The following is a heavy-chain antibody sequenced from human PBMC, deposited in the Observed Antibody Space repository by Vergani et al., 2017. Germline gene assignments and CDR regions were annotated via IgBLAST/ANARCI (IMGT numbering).Heavy chain of an antibody. CDR1: GYTFTSYY. D-gene: IGHD3-10*01. J-gene: IGHJ4*02. Sequence: QVQLVQSGAEVKKPGASVKVSCKASGYTFTSYYMHWVRQAPGQGLEWMGIINPSGGSTSYAQKFQGRVTMTRDTSTSTVYMELSSLRSEDTAVYYCARDSYLTMVRGAGNYWGQGTLVTVSS. CDR2: INPSGGST. V-gene: IGHV1-46*01. CDR3: ARDSYLTMVRGAGNY.